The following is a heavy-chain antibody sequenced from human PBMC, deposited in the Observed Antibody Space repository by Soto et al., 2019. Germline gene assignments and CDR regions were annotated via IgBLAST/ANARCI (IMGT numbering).Heavy chain of an antibody. J-gene: IGHJ4*02. V-gene: IGHV1-2*02. CDR3: ARGPSYYYDSSGYYPLDY. CDR2: INPNSGGT. Sequence: RASVKVSCKASGYTFTGYYMHWVRQAPGQGLEWMGWINPNSGGTNYAQKFQGRVTMTRDTSISTAYMELIRLRSDDTAVYYFARGPSYYYDSSGYYPLDYWGQGTLVTVSS. D-gene: IGHD3-22*01. CDR1: GYTFTGYY.